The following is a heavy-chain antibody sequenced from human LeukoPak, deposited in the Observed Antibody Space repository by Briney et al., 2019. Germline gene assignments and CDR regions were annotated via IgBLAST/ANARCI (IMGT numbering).Heavy chain of an antibody. D-gene: IGHD5-18*01. Sequence: SETLSLTCTVSGGPISSGSYYWSWIRQPAGKGLEWIGRIYTSGSTNYNPSLKSRVTISVDTSKNQFSLKLSSVTAADTAVYYCARDKYSYGWRPHLYYFDYWGQGTLVTVSS. J-gene: IGHJ4*02. CDR3: ARDKYSYGWRPHLYYFDY. V-gene: IGHV4-61*02. CDR1: GGPISSGSYY. CDR2: IYTSGST.